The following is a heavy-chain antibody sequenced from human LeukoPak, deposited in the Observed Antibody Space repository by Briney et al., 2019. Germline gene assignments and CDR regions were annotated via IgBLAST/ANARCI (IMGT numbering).Heavy chain of an antibody. CDR1: GFTFSSYA. CDR3: ATETRGYCSSTSCYTGY. J-gene: IGHJ4*02. Sequence: GGSLRLSCAASGFTFSSYAMSWVRQAPGKGLEWVSAISGSGGSTYYADSVKGRFTISRDNSKNTLYLQMNSLRAEDTAVYYCATETRGYCSSTSCYTGYWGQGTLVTVSS. CDR2: ISGSGGST. D-gene: IGHD2-2*02. V-gene: IGHV3-23*01.